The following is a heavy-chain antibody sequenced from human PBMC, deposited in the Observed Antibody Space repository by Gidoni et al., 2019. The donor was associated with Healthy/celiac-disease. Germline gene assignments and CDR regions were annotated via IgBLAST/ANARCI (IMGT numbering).Heavy chain of an antibody. CDR2: LNHSGST. V-gene: IGHV4-34*01. Sequence: QVQLQQWGEGLSKPSETLSITCAVYGGSFSGYYWSWIRQPPGKGLEWIGELNHSGSTNYNPSLKSRVTISVDTSKIQFSLKLSSVTAADTAVYYCARGLGARDYWGQGTLVTVSS. CDR1: GGSFSGYY. J-gene: IGHJ4*02. CDR3: ARGLGARDY. D-gene: IGHD1-26*01.